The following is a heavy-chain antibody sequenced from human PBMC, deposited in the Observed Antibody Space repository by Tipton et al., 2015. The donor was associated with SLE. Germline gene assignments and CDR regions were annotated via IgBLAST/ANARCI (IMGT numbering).Heavy chain of an antibody. CDR1: GGSISTYY. Sequence: TLSLTCTVSGGSISTYYWTWIRQPPGKGLEWIGSFYYSKTTYYNPSLESRVTISVDTSKNHFSLKLISVTAADTAVYYCAREFLNPVTTVHYYFDLWGRGTLVTVSS. CDR2: FYYSKTT. V-gene: IGHV4-59*12. J-gene: IGHJ2*01. CDR3: AREFLNPVTTVHYYFDL. D-gene: IGHD4-11*01.